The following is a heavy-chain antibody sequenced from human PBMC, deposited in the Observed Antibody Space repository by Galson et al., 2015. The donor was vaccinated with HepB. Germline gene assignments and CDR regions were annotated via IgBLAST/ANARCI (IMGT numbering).Heavy chain of an antibody. V-gene: IGHV1-2*06. CDR2: INPYSGGT. D-gene: IGHD4-23*01. J-gene: IGHJ6*02. Sequence: SCKASGYTFSCNYMHWFRQAPGQGLEWMGRINPYSGGTNYAQKFQGRVTMTGDTSISTAYMELSRLTSDDTALYYCAREGSGVNGLDVWGQGTTVTVSS. CDR1: GYTFSCNY. CDR3: AREGSGVNGLDV.